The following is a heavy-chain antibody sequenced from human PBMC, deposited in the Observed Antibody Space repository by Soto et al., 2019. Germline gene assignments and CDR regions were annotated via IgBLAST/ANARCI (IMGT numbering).Heavy chain of an antibody. J-gene: IGHJ4*02. V-gene: IGHV3-7*01. Sequence: GGSLRLSCAASGFTFSSYWMSWVRQAPGKGLEWVANIKQDGSEKYYVDSVKGRFTISRDNAKNSLFLQMDSLRAEDTAVYYCARDVFARIKASSFDYWGQGSPVTVSS. D-gene: IGHD1-20*01. CDR1: GFTFSSYW. CDR2: IKQDGSEK. CDR3: ARDVFARIKASSFDY.